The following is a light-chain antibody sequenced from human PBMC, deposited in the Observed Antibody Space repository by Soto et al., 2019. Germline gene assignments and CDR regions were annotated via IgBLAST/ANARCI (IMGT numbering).Light chain of an antibody. CDR1: QGLGNW. CDR3: QQNNSFPRT. J-gene: IGKJ1*01. CDR2: AAS. V-gene: IGKV1-12*01. Sequence: DIQMTQSPSSVSASVGDGVTIACRASQGLGNWLAWYQQKPGRAPKLLIYAASTLQSGVPSRFSGSGSVTDFTLSISSLQPEAFATAYGQQNNSFPRTSGQGTKVEGK.